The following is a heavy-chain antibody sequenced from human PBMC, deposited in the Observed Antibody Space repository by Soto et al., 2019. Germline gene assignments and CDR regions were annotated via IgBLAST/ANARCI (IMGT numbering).Heavy chain of an antibody. V-gene: IGHV3-74*01. CDR2: INSDGSST. CDR3: ARGEVRGVIKSHYYYYGMDV. D-gene: IGHD3-10*01. CDR1: GFTFSSYW. J-gene: IGHJ6*02. Sequence: GGSLRLSCAASGFTFSSYWMHWVRQAPGKGLVWVSRINSDGSSTSYADSVKGRFTISRDNAKNTLYLQMNSLRAEDTAVYYCARGEVRGVIKSHYYYYGMDVWGQGTTVTVS.